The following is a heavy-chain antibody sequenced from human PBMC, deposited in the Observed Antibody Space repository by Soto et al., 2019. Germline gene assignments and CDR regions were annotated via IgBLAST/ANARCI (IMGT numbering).Heavy chain of an antibody. CDR1: GFTFIDYA. J-gene: IGHJ4*02. CDR2: INDRGDKT. CDR3: AKETGKLGVPLFDH. V-gene: IGHV3-23*01. D-gene: IGHD1-26*01. Sequence: EVQMLESGGDLVLRGGSLSVSCAASGFTFIDYAMSWVRQAPGKGLEWVSGINDRGDKTYYADSVKGRFTISRDNSKNTLYLQMTSLRVEDTAVYYCAKETGKLGVPLFDHWGQGTLVTVSS.